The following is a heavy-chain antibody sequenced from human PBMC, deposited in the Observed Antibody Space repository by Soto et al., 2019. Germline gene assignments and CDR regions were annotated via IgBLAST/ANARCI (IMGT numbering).Heavy chain of an antibody. D-gene: IGHD2-2*01. Sequence: SVKVSCKASGGTFSSYAVSWVRQAPGQGLEWMGGIIPIFGTANYAQKFQGRVTITADESTSTAYMELSSLRSEDTAVYYCARCSTSCYYFDYWGQGTLVTVSS. CDR3: ARCSTSCYYFDY. CDR1: GGTFSSYA. CDR2: IIPIFGTA. J-gene: IGHJ4*02. V-gene: IGHV1-69*13.